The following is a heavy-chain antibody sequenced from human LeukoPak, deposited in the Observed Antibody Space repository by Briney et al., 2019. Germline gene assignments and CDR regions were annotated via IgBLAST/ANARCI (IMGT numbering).Heavy chain of an antibody. CDR2: INPNSGAT. V-gene: IGHV1-2*02. CDR3: ATGVNFDY. CDR1: GNIFSGYY. Sequence: ASVKVSCKASGNIFSGYYMHWVRRAPGQGLEWMGWINPNSGATNYAQKFQGRVTMTRDTSITTAYMELSSLRSDDTAIFYCATGVNFDYWGQGTLVSVSS. J-gene: IGHJ4*02.